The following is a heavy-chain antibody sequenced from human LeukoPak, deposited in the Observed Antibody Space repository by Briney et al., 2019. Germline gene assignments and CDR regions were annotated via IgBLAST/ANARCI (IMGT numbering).Heavy chain of an antibody. J-gene: IGHJ5*02. CDR3: ARHESKSVVVVASDPNWFDP. V-gene: IGHV4-39*01. CDR1: GGSISSSSYY. CDR2: IYYSGST. D-gene: IGHD2-15*01. Sequence: PSETLSLTCTVSGGSISSSSYYWGWIRQPPGKGLEWIGSIYYSGSTYYNPSLKSRVTISVDTSKNQFSLKLSSVTAADTAVYYCARHESKSVVVVASDPNWFDPWGQGTLVTVSS.